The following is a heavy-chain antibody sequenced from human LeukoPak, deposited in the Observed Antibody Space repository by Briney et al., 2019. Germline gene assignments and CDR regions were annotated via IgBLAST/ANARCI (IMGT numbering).Heavy chain of an antibody. CDR2: IVVGSGNT. J-gene: IGHJ3*02. CDR1: GFSFTNSA. D-gene: IGHD1-1*01. Sequence: GASVKVSCKASGFSFTNSAVQWVRQARGQRLEWIGWIVVGSGNTNYAQKFQESVTITRDRSTGTAYLELSSLRSEDTAVYYCAADSRQLQPHDAFDIWGQGTMVTVSS. V-gene: IGHV1-58*01. CDR3: AADSRQLQPHDAFDI.